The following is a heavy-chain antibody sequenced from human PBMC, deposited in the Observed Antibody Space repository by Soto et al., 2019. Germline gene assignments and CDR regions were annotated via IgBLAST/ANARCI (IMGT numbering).Heavy chain of an antibody. J-gene: IGHJ4*02. V-gene: IGHV3-23*01. CDR1: GFTFSSYT. D-gene: IGHD1-1*01. CDR3: AKDLGNHKIYYFDY. Sequence: GGSLRLSCAVSGFTFSSYTMAWVRQAPGKGLEWVSSISGSGGSTYYADSVKGRFTISRDNSKNTLYLQMNSLRAEDTAVYYCAKDLGNHKIYYFDYWGQGTLVTVSS. CDR2: ISGSGGST.